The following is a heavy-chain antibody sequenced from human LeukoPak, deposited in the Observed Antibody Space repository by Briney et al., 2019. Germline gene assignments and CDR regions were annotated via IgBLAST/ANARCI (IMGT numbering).Heavy chain of an antibody. V-gene: IGHV3-53*01. CDR1: GLSVSTYY. CDR2: IDRGGST. Sequence: GGSLRLSCAASGLSVSTYYMSWVRQAPGKGLEWVSLIDRGGSTYYADSVKGRFTISRDNFENTVYLQMNSLRVDDTAVYYCARDRGYGDYYFEYWGQGTLVTVSS. J-gene: IGHJ4*02. CDR3: ARDRGYGDYYFEY. D-gene: IGHD4-17*01.